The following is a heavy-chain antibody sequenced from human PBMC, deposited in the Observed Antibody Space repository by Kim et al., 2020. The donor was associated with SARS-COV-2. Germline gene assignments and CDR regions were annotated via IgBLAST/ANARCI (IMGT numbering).Heavy chain of an antibody. V-gene: IGHV5-51*01. CDR1: GYSFTSYW. D-gene: IGHD3-22*01. CDR2: IYPGDSDT. CDR3: ARTRDYNYDSSGYYSGAFDI. J-gene: IGHJ3*02. Sequence: GESLKISCKGSGYSFTSYWIGWVRQMPGKGLEWMGIIYPGDSDTRYSPSFQGQVTISADKSISTAYLQWSSLKASDTAMYYCARTRDYNYDSSGYYSGAFDIWGQGTMVTVSS.